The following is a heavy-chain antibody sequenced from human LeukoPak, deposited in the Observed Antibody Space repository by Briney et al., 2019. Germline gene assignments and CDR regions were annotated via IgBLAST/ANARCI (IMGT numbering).Heavy chain of an antibody. CDR2: IIPIFGTA. CDR1: GGTFSSYA. J-gene: IGHJ4*02. Sequence: ASVKVSCKASGGTFSSYAISRVRQPPGQGLEWMGGIIPIFGTANYAQKFQGRVTITTDESTSTAYMELSSLRSEDTAVYYCASAILGYCSSTSCPVFVFVYWGQGTLVTVSS. D-gene: IGHD2-2*01. CDR3: ASAILGYCSSTSCPVFVFVY. V-gene: IGHV1-69*05.